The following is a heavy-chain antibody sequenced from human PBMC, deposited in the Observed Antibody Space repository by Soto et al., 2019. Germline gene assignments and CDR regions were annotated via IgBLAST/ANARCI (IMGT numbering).Heavy chain of an antibody. CDR2: IYYSGST. CDR3: ARASGNTIVVVPAAMSYYGMDV. Sequence: PSETLSLTCTVSGGSISSGGYYWSWIRQHPGKGLEWIGYIYYSGSTYYNPSLKSRVTISVDTSKNQFSLKLSSVTAADTAVYYCARASGNTIVVVPAAMSYYGMDVWGQGTTVTVSS. V-gene: IGHV4-31*03. CDR1: GGSISSGGYY. D-gene: IGHD2-2*01. J-gene: IGHJ6*02.